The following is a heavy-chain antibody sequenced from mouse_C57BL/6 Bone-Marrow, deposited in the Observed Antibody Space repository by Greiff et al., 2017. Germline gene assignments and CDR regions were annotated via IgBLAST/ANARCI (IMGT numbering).Heavy chain of an antibody. Sequence: VQLQQSGAELVMPGASVKLSCKASGYTFTSYWMHWVKQRPGQGLEWIGEIDPSDSYTNYNQKFQGKSTLTVDKSSSTAYMQLSSLTSEDSAVYYCARGPFYYYGPWFAYWGQGTLVTVSA. V-gene: IGHV1-69*01. CDR3: ARGPFYYYGPWFAY. CDR1: GYTFTSYW. D-gene: IGHD1-1*01. CDR2: IDPSDSYT. J-gene: IGHJ3*01.